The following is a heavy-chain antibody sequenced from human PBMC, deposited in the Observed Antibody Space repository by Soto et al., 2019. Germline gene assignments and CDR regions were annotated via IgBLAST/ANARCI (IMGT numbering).Heavy chain of an antibody. Sequence: QVQLVESGGGVVQPGRSLRLSCAASGFTFSSYGMHWVRQAPGKGLEWVAVIWYDGSNKYYADSVKGRFTISRDNSRNTLYLKMNSMRAEDTAVYYCARDRSSRYFDYWGQGTLVTVSS. V-gene: IGHV3-33*01. J-gene: IGHJ4*02. CDR2: IWYDGSNK. CDR3: ARDRSSRYFDY. CDR1: GFTFSSYG. D-gene: IGHD6-19*01.